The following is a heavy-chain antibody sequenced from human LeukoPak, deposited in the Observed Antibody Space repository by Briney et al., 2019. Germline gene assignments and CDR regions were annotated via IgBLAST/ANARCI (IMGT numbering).Heavy chain of an antibody. CDR1: GGSFSGYY. V-gene: IGHV4-34*01. D-gene: IGHD5-18*01. CDR2: INHSGST. Sequence: PSETLSLTCAVYGGSFSGYYWSWIRQPPGKGLEWIGEINHSGSTNYNPSLKSRVTISVDTSKNQFSLKLSSVTAADTAVYYCARPSQAGRSTALGDWGQGTLVTVSS. CDR3: ARPSQAGRSTALGD. J-gene: IGHJ4*02.